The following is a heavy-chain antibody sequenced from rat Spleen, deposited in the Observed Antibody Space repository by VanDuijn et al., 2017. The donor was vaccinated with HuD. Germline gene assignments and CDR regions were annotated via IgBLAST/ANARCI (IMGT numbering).Heavy chain of an antibody. CDR1: GFTFSNYG. CDR3: TTGGIDYGYTYDYVMDA. CDR2: ISTGGGNT. Sequence: EVQLVESGGGLVQPGRSLKLSCAASGFTFSNYGMAWVRQTPAKGLAWVASISTGGGNTYYRDSVKGRFTISRDNAKSSLYLQMDSLRSEDTATYYCTTGGIDYGYTYDYVMDAWGQGASVTVSS. D-gene: IGHD1-9*01. V-gene: IGHV5S13*01. J-gene: IGHJ4*01.